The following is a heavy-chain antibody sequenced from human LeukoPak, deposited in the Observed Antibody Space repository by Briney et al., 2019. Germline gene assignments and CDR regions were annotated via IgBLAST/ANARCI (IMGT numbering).Heavy chain of an antibody. CDR1: GFTFSSYA. CDR3: ARDIDGLNWFDP. V-gene: IGHV3-30-3*01. CDR2: ISYDGSNK. J-gene: IGHJ5*02. Sequence: GGSLRLSCAASGFTFSSYAMHWVRQAPGKGLEWVAVISYDGSNKYYADSVKGRFTISRDNSKNTLYLQMNSLRAEDTAVYYCARDIDGLNWFDPWGQGTQVTVSS. D-gene: IGHD5-24*01.